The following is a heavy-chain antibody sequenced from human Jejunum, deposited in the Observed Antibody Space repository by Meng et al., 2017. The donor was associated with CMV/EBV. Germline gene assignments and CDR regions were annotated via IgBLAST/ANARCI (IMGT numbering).Heavy chain of an antibody. J-gene: IGHJ6*02. CDR2: ISSRTSYV. V-gene: IGHV3-21*01. Sequence: GFILSTSRINWLRQAPGQGLEWVSSISSRTSYVDYADSVKGRFTISRDNIKNSLYLQMNSLRAEYTAVYFCARDETTGYYYYGMDVWGQGTTVTVSS. CDR3: ARDETTGYYYYGMDV. CDR1: GFILSTSR. D-gene: IGHD2-8*02.